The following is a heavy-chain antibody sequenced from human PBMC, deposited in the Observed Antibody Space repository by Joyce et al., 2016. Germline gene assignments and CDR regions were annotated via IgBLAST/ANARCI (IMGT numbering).Heavy chain of an antibody. V-gene: IGHV4-39*07. CDR2: YFYGVTT. Sequence: QLQLQESGPGLVKRSETLSLTCIVSGGSISNTTYFWGWIRQPPWKGLAWIGGYFYGVTTYYTPSLKSRATLSLDSSENQCSLKLSSVTAADAAVYYCAGGSSHYDILTGCANWFDPWGQGTLVTVSS. D-gene: IGHD3-9*01. J-gene: IGHJ5*02. CDR1: GGSISNTTYF. CDR3: AGGSSHYDILTGCANWFDP.